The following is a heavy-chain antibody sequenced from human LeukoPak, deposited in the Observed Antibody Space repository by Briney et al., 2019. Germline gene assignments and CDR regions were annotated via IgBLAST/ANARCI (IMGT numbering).Heavy chain of an antibody. V-gene: IGHV3-48*01. Sequence: PGGSLRLSCAASGFTFSSYSMNWVRQAPGKGLEWVSYISSSSSTIYYADSVKGRFTISRDNAKNSLYLQMNSLRAEDTAVYYCARLGSGSYMRFDYWGQGTLVTVSS. CDR1: GFTFSSYS. J-gene: IGHJ4*02. CDR2: ISSSSSTI. D-gene: IGHD3-10*01. CDR3: ARLGSGSYMRFDY.